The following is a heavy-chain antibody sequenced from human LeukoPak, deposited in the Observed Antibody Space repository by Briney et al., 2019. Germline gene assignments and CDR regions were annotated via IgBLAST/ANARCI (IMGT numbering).Heavy chain of an antibody. J-gene: IGHJ4*02. CDR2: IYHSGST. CDR1: GDSISSYY. Sequence: SETLSLTCTVSGDSISSYYWTWIRQPPGKGLEWIGYIYHSGSTNYNPSLKSRVTISGDTSKNQFSLKLSSVTAADTAVYYCARDLQPAYWGQGTLVTVSS. V-gene: IGHV4-59*01. CDR3: ARDLQPAY. D-gene: IGHD2-2*01.